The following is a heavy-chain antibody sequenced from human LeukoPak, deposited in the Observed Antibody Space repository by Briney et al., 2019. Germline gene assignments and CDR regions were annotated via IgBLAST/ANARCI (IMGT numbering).Heavy chain of an antibody. Sequence: GGSLRLSCAASGFTFSSYAMSWVRQAPGKGMEWVSAISGSGGSTYYADSVKGRFTISRDNSKNTLYLQMNSMRAEDTAVYYCAKSFVVPAARRDAFDIWGQGTMVTVSS. CDR2: ISGSGGST. CDR1: GFTFSSYA. CDR3: AKSFVVPAARRDAFDI. D-gene: IGHD2-2*01. J-gene: IGHJ3*02. V-gene: IGHV3-23*01.